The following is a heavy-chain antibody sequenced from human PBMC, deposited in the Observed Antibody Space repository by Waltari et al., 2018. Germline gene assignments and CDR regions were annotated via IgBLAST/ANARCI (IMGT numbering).Heavy chain of an antibody. CDR2: IYHSGST. D-gene: IGHD2-2*01. V-gene: IGHV4-31*03. Sequence: QVQLQESGPGLVKPSQTLSLTCTVSGGSISSGGYYWSWIRQHPGKGLAWIGYIYHSGSTYYNPSLKSRVTISVDRSKNQFSLKLSSVTAADTAVYYCARDPLYCSSTSCYAAYGMDVWGQGTTVTVSS. CDR1: GGSISSGGYY. CDR3: ARDPLYCSSTSCYAAYGMDV. J-gene: IGHJ6*02.